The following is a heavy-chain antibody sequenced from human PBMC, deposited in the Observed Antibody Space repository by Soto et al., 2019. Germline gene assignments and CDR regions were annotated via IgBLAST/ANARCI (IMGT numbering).Heavy chain of an antibody. CDR3: ARHGSGSFLFYYYYGMDV. J-gene: IGHJ6*02. CDR2: TYPGDSDT. D-gene: IGHD1-26*01. V-gene: IGHV5-51*01. Sequence: GESLKISCKGSGYSFTSYWIGWVRQMPGKGLEWMGITYPGDSDTRYSPSFQGQVTISADKSISTAYLQWSSLEASDTAMYYCARHGSGSFLFYYYYGMDVWGQGTTVTVSS. CDR1: GYSFTSYW.